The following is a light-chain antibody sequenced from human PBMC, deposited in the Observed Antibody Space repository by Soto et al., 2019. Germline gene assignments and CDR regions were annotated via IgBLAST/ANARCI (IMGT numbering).Light chain of an antibody. CDR2: SNN. J-gene: IGLJ2*01. CDR3: AAWDDSLNGNVV. CDR1: SSNIGSNT. V-gene: IGLV1-44*01. Sequence: VLTQPPSASGTPGQRVTISCSGSSSNIGSNTVNWYQQLPGTAPKLLIYSNNQRPSGVPDRISGSKSGTSASLAISGLQSEDEADDDCAAWDDSLNGNVVFGGGTKVTVL.